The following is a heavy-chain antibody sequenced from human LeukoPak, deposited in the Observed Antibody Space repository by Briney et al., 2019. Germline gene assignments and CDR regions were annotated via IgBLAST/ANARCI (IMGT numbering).Heavy chain of an antibody. V-gene: IGHV4-34*01. D-gene: IGHD6-13*01. J-gene: IGHJ4*02. CDR1: GGSFSGYY. CDR2: INHSGST. CDR3: ARYSSSWSLGD. Sequence: SETLSLTCAVYGGSFSGYYWSWIRQPPGKRLEWIGEINHSGSTNYNPSLKSRVTISVDTSKNQFSLNLNSVTAADTAVYYCARYSSSWSLGDWGQGTLVTVSS.